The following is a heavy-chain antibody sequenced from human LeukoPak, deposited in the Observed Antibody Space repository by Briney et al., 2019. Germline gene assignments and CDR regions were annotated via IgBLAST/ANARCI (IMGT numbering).Heavy chain of an antibody. V-gene: IGHV3-23*01. CDR1: GFTFSSYA. D-gene: IGHD5-12*01. J-gene: IGHJ4*02. Sequence: GGSLRLSCAASGFTFSSYAMSWVRQAPGKGLEWVSAISGSGGSTYYADSVKGRFTIPRDNSKNTLYLQMNSLRAEDTAVYYCAKDIGSGYDFFDYWGQGTLVTVSS. CDR3: AKDIGSGYDFFDY. CDR2: ISGSGGST.